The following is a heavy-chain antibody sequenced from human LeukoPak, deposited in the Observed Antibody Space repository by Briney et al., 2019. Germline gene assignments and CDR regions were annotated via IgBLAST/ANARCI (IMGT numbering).Heavy chain of an antibody. CDR1: GFTFSSSA. V-gene: IGHV3-30*18. D-gene: IGHD7-27*01. Sequence: GGSLRLSCAASGFTFSSSAMHWVRQPPGKGLEWVAVISYDGKHKYFADPVKGRFTISRDNSRNTLYLQLNSLKADDTAVYYCAKDRDWGTAFDIWGQGTMVTVSS. CDR3: AKDRDWGTAFDI. CDR2: ISYDGKHK. J-gene: IGHJ3*02.